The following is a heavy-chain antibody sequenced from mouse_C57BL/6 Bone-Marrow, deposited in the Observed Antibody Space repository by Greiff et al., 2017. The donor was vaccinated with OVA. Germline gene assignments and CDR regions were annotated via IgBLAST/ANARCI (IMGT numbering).Heavy chain of an antibody. CDR2: ISSGSSTI. V-gene: IGHV5-17*01. CDR3: ARHYSKGGCAY. Sequence: EVQVVESGGGLVKPGGSLKLSCAASGFTFSDYGMHWVRQAPEKGLEWVAYISSGSSTIYYADTVKGRFTISRDNAKNTLFLQMTSLRSEDTAMYYCARHYSKGGCAYWGQGTLVTVSA. J-gene: IGHJ3*01. D-gene: IGHD2-5*01. CDR1: GFTFSDYG.